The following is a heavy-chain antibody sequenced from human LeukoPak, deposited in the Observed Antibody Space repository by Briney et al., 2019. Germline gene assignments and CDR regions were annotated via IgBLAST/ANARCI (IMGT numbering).Heavy chain of an antibody. J-gene: IGHJ4*02. CDR1: GYNFSNYW. CDR2: IFPDDSDT. V-gene: IGHV5-51*01. CDR3: ARIRGYSYGYFDY. Sequence: GESLKISCKGSGYNFSNYWIGWVRHLPGRGLEWMGTIFPDDSDTRYSPSFRGQVTMSADRSINTAYLHWRSLKASDTAMYYCARIRGYSYGYFDYWGQGTLVTVSS. D-gene: IGHD5-18*01.